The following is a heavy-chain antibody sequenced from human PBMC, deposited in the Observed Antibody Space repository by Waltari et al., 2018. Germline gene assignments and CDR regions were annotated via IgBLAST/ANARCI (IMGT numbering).Heavy chain of an antibody. D-gene: IGHD1-20*01. Sequence: QVQLQQWGAGLLKPSETLSLTCAVYGGSFSGYYWSWIRQPPGKGLEWIGEINHSGRTNDNPSLKSRVTISVDTSKNQFSLKLSSVTAADTAVYYCARGNITPADYWGQGTLVTVSS. CDR3: ARGNITPADY. J-gene: IGHJ4*02. V-gene: IGHV4-34*01. CDR2: INHSGRT. CDR1: GGSFSGYY.